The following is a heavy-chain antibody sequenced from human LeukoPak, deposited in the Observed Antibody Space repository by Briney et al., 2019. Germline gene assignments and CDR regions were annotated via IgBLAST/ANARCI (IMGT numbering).Heavy chain of an antibody. D-gene: IGHD5-18*01. Sequence: SETLSLTCTVSGGSISSYYWSWIRQPPGKGLEWIGYIYYSGSTNYNPSLKSRVTISVDTSKNQFSLKLSSVTAADTAVYYCARKGYSYGSPSGMDVGGKGPTVTVSS. J-gene: IGHJ6*04. CDR2: IYYSGST. V-gene: IGHV4-59*01. CDR3: ARKGYSYGSPSGMDV. CDR1: GGSISSYY.